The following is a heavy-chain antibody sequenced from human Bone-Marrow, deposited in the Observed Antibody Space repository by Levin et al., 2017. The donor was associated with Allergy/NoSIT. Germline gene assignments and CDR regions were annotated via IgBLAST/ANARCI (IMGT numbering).Heavy chain of an antibody. J-gene: IGHJ4*02. CDR1: GFTFSSYA. D-gene: IGHD1-26*01. V-gene: IGHV3-30-3*01. CDR3: ASAIGSGGQDFDY. CDR2: ISYDGSNK. Sequence: GGSLRLSCAASGFTFSSYAMHWVRQAPGKGLEWVAVISYDGSNKYYADSVKGRFTISRDNSKNTLYLQMNSLRAEDTAVYYCASAIGSGGQDFDYWGQGTLVTVSS.